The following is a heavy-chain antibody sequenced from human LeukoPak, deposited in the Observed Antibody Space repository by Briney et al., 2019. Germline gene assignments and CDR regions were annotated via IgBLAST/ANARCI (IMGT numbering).Heavy chain of an antibody. Sequence: PGGSLRLSCAASGFTFDDYAMHWVRQAPVKGLEWVSGISWNSGSIGYADSVQGRFTISRDNAKNSLYLQMNSLRAEDMALYYCAKDINYYDSSGSYFDYWGQGTLVTVSS. D-gene: IGHD3-22*01. CDR1: GFTFDDYA. V-gene: IGHV3-9*03. J-gene: IGHJ4*02. CDR3: AKDINYYDSSGSYFDY. CDR2: ISWNSGSI.